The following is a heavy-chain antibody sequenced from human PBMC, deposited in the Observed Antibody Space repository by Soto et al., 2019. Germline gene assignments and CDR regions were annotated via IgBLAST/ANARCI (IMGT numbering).Heavy chain of an antibody. CDR3: AGDGSGADY. CDR2: IWYDGSNK. CDR1: GFTFSSYG. V-gene: IGHV3-33*01. D-gene: IGHD1-26*01. Sequence: QVQLVESGGGAVQPGRSLRLACAASGFTFSSYGMHWVRQPPGKGLEWVAVIWYDGSNKYYADAVKGRFTISTDNSKNSPYLQMDSLSAADTAVYYCAGDGSGADYWGQGTLVTVSS. J-gene: IGHJ4*02.